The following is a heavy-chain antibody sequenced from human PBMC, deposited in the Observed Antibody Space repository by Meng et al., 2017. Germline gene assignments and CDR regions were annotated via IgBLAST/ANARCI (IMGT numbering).Heavy chain of an antibody. D-gene: IGHD2-8*02. CDR1: WCSLSTGGVG. V-gene: IGHV2-5*01. CDR3: AHRSSAWSFDS. CDR2: IYWNDET. J-gene: IGHJ4*02. Sequence: QIPLKESGPTLVKPTQPLTLTCTFYWCSLSTGGVGWGWIRQPPGKALEWLARIYWNDETRYSPSLKSRLSITKDTSKNQVFLTMTNMDPVDTATYYCAHRSSAWSFDSWCQGTLVTVSS.